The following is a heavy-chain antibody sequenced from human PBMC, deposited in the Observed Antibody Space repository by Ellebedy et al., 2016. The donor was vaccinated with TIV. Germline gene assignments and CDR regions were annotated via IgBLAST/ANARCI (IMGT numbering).Heavy chain of an antibody. D-gene: IGHD6-19*01. Sequence: GESLKISCAASGFTFSDYYMSWIRQAPGKGLEWVSYISSSGSTIYYADSVKGRFTISRDNSKNTLYLQMNSLRAEDTAVYYCARDLSELAVAGTGDGYWGQGTLVTVSS. CDR3: ARDLSELAVAGTGDGY. CDR2: ISSSGSTI. CDR1: GFTFSDYY. J-gene: IGHJ4*02. V-gene: IGHV3-11*04.